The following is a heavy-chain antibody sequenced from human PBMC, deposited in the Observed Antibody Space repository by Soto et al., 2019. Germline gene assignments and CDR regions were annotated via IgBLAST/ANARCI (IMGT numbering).Heavy chain of an antibody. Sequence: EVQLVESGGGLVKPGGSLRLSCAASGFTFSSYSMNWVRQAPGKGLEWVSSISSSSSYIYYADSVKGRFTISRDNAKNSLYLQMNSLRAEDTAVYYCARTGTPYYGMDVWGQGTTVTVSS. CDR3: ARTGTPYYGMDV. V-gene: IGHV3-21*01. CDR1: GFTFSSYS. D-gene: IGHD6-13*01. CDR2: ISSSSSYI. J-gene: IGHJ6*02.